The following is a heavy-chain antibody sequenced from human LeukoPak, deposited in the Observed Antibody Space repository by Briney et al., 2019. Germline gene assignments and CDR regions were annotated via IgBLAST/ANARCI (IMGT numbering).Heavy chain of an antibody. Sequence: GWSQRLSCAASGFTVSSNYMSWVRQAPGKGLEWVSVIYSGGSTYYADSVKGRFTISRDNSKNTLYLQMNSLRAEDTAVYYCARAAVASMDFDYWGQGTLVTVSS. CDR3: ARAAVASMDFDY. D-gene: IGHD6-19*01. CDR1: GFTVSSNY. V-gene: IGHV3-53*01. CDR2: IYSGGST. J-gene: IGHJ4*02.